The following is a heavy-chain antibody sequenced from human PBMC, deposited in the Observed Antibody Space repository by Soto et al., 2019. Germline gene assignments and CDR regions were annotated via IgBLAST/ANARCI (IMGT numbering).Heavy chain of an antibody. CDR3: ARAFFYQGSDSRDCSFD. CDR2: ISAHTGSS. V-gene: IGHV1-18*01. CDR1: GYTFTSSG. D-gene: IGHD2-21*02. Sequence: ASVNLSCKASGYTFTSSGMSWVRQAPGQGLERMGWISAHTGSSEYAQRFQGRVTMTTERSTSTAYMELRSLRSDDTAVYYCARAFFYQGSDSRDCSFD. J-gene: IGHJ3*01.